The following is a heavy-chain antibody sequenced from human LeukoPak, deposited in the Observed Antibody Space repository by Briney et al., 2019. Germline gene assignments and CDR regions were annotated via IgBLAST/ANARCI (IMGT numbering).Heavy chain of an antibody. V-gene: IGHV1-8*01. CDR2: MNPNSGNT. D-gene: IGHD3-22*01. J-gene: IGHJ4*02. Sequence: ASVTVSCKASGYTFTSYDINWVRQATGQGLEWMGWMNPNSGNTGYAQKFQGRVTMTRNTSISTAYMELSSLRSEDTAVYYCARSTYYYDSGDYWGQGTLVTVSS. CDR3: ARSTYYYDSGDY. CDR1: GYTFTSYD.